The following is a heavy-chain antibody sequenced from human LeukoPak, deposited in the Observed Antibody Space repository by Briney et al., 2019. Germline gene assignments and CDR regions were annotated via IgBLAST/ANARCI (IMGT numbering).Heavy chain of an antibody. D-gene: IGHD3-22*01. CDR2: IYPGDFDT. V-gene: IGHV5-51*01. CDR3: ARQGAYYDSSGYNDAFDI. J-gene: IGHJ3*02. CDR1: GYSFTSYW. Sequence: GESLKISCKGSGYSFTSYWIGWVRQMPGKGLEWMGIIYPGDFDTRYSPSFQGQVTISADKSISTAYLQWSSLKASDTAMYYCARQGAYYDSSGYNDAFDIWGQGTMVTVSS.